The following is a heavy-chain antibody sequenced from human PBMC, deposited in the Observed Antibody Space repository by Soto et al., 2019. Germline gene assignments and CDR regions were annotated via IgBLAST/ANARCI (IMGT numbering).Heavy chain of an antibody. CDR1: GGSINTCY. CDR3: ARGGSYTGCNFAHWIQLRSFDL. J-gene: IGHJ4*02. Sequence: LSLTFTVSGGSINTCYWSWVRQPAGKGLEWIGRIFSSGSTSFNPSLESRVAMSVDTSKNHFSLNLSSVTAADMSVYYCARGGSYTGCNFAHWIQLRSFDLWGQGPRVTVS. V-gene: IGHV4-4*07. CDR2: IFSSGST. D-gene: IGHD5-18*01.